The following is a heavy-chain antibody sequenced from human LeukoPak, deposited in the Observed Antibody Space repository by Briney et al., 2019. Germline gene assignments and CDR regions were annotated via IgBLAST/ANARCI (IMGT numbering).Heavy chain of an antibody. D-gene: IGHD2-2*01. V-gene: IGHV1-18*01. CDR3: AREVRGYCSSTSCPGFDP. Sequence: ASVKVSCKASGYTFTIYGISWVRQAPGQGLEWMGWISAYNGNTNYAQKLQGRVTMTTDTSTSTAYMELRSLRSDDTAVYYCAREVRGYCSSTSCPGFDPWGQGTLVTVSS. J-gene: IGHJ5*02. CDR2: ISAYNGNT. CDR1: GYTFTIYG.